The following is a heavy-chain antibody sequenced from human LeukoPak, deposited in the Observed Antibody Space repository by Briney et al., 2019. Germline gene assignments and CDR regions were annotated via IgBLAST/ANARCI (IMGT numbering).Heavy chain of an antibody. V-gene: IGHV3-66*01. CDR3: ASSGYSMGPFDY. D-gene: IGHD3-22*01. J-gene: IGHJ4*02. Sequence: GGSPRLSCAASGFTVSSNYMSWVRQAPGKGLEWVSVIYSGGSTYYADSVKGRFTISRDNSKNTLYLQMNSLRAEDTAVYYCASSGYSMGPFDYWGQGTLVTVSS. CDR2: IYSGGST. CDR1: GFTVSSNY.